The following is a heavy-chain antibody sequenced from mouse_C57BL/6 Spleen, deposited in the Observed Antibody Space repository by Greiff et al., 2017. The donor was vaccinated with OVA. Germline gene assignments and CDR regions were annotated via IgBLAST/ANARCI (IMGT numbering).Heavy chain of an antibody. V-gene: IGHV3-5*01. J-gene: IGHJ1*03. CDR1: GISITTGNYR. D-gene: IGHD4-1*01. CDR3: ARTGTILCFDV. Sequence: DVKLQESGPGLVKPSQTVFLTCTVTGISITTGNYRWSWIRQFPGNKLEWIGYIYYSGTITYNPSLTSRTTITRDTPKNQFFLEMNSLTAEDTATYYCARTGTILCFDVWGTGTTVTVSS. CDR2: IYYSGTI.